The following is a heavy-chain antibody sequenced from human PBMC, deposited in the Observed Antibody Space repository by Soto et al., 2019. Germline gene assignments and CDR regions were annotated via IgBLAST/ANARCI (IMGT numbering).Heavy chain of an antibody. CDR3: AKDTCSGGSCLQFDY. Sequence: GGSLRLSCAASGFTFDDYAMHWVRQAPGKGLEWVSGISWNSGSIGYADSVKGRFTISRDNAKNSLYLQMNSLRAEDTALYYCAKDTCSGGSCLQFDYWGQGTLVTVSS. D-gene: IGHD2-15*01. CDR1: GFTFDDYA. J-gene: IGHJ4*02. CDR2: ISWNSGSI. V-gene: IGHV3-9*01.